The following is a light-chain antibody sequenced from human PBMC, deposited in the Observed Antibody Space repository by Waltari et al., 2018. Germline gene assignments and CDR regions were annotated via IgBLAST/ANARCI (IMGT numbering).Light chain of an antibody. J-gene: IGLJ2*01. CDR2: DNY. CDR1: SSNIGNYL. CDR3: ATWDNSLTAVV. Sequence: QSVLTQPPSVSATPGQKVTISCSGSSSNIGNYLVSWYHQLPGATPKLLIYDNYKRPSGIPDRFSASKSGTSATLDITGLQIGDEADYYCATWDNSLTAVVFGGGTKVTVL. V-gene: IGLV1-51*01.